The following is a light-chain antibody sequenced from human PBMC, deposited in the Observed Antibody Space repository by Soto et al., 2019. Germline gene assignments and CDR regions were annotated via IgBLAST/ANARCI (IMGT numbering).Light chain of an antibody. J-gene: IGLJ2*01. V-gene: IGLV1-47*02. CDR3: AAWDDSLSAVV. Sequence: QSVLTQPPSASGTPGQRVTISCSGSSSNIGSNYVYWYHQLPGTAPKLLIYSNNQRPSGVPDRFSGSKSGTSASLAISWLRSEDEADYNCAAWDDSLSAVVFGGGTKVTVL. CDR2: SNN. CDR1: SSNIGSNY.